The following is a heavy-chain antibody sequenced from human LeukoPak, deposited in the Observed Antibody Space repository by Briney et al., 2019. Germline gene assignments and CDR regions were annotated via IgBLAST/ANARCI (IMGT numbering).Heavy chain of an antibody. CDR2: ISYDGSNK. CDR3: AKEVRRAYYGSGRRLDY. Sequence: GGSLRLSCAASGFTFSSYGMHWARQAPGKGLEWVAVISYDGSNKYYADSVKGRFTISRDNSKNTLYLQMNSLRAEDTAVYYCAKEVRRAYYGSGRRLDYWGQGTLVTVSS. D-gene: IGHD3-10*01. J-gene: IGHJ4*02. CDR1: GFTFSSYG. V-gene: IGHV3-30*18.